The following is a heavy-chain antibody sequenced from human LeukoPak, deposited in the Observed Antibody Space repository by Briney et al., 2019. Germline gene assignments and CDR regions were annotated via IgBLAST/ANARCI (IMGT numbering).Heavy chain of an antibody. D-gene: IGHD3-22*01. J-gene: IGHJ4*02. CDR2: ISGSSSYI. CDR3: ARVVWDSSGYYIDY. Sequence: PGGSLRLSCAASGFTFSSYSMNWVRQAPGKGLEWVSSISGSSSYIYYADSVKGRFTISRDNARKSLYLQMNSLRVEDTAVYFCARVVWDSSGYYIDYWGQGSLVTVSS. CDR1: GFTFSSYS. V-gene: IGHV3-21*01.